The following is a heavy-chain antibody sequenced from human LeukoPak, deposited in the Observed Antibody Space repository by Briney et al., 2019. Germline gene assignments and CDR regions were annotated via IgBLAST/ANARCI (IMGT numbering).Heavy chain of an antibody. CDR3: AKDRQQLVKGY. J-gene: IGHJ4*02. V-gene: IGHV3-23*01. Sequence: GGSLRLPCAASGFTFSSYAMSWVRQAPGKGLEWVSAISGSGGSTYYADSVKGRFTISRDNSKNTLYLQMNSLRAEDTAVYYCAKDRQQLVKGYWGQGTLVTVSS. D-gene: IGHD6-13*01. CDR1: GFTFSSYA. CDR2: ISGSGGST.